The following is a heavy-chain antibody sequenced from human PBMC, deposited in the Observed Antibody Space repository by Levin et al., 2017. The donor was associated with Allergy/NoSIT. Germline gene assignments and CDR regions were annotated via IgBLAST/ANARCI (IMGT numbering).Heavy chain of an antibody. CDR2: ISDYNKKT. J-gene: IGHJ4*02. CDR3: ARNFYYDSSNPSY. CDR1: GYSFTSYG. D-gene: IGHD3-22*01. V-gene: IGHV1-18*01. Sequence: ASVKVSCKTSGYSFTSYGISWVRQAPGQGLEWMGWISDYNKKTDYAQKFQDRLTMTTDTSTSTAYLELRSLRSDDTAIYYCARNFYYDSSNPSYWGQGTLVTVSS.